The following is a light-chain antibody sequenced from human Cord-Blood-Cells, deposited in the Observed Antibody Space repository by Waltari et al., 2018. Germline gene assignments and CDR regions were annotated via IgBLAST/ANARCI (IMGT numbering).Light chain of an antibody. V-gene: IGLV2-11*01. CDR1: SSDVGGYNY. J-gene: IGLJ2*01. CDR2: DVS. CDR3: CSYAGSYNVV. Sequence: QSALTQPRSVSGSPGQSVTISCTGTSSDVGGYNYVSWYQQHPGQAPKLMIYDVSKRPSGVPDRFSGSKAGNSASLTIYGLQAEDEADYYCCSYAGSYNVVFGGGTKLTVL.